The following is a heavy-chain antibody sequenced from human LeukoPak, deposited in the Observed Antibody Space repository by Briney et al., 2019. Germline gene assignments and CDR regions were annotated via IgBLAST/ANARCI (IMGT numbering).Heavy chain of an antibody. D-gene: IGHD7-27*01. J-gene: IGHJ4*02. CDR1: GGFISSQY. CDR2: IYYSGST. Sequence: SETLSPTCIVSGGFISSQYWSWIRQPPGKGLEWMGYIYYSGSTNYNPSLKSRVTISVDTSKNQFSLRVTSVTAADTAVYYCARGGANWGWQFFDNWGQGSLVTVSS. V-gene: IGHV4-59*11. CDR3: ARGGANWGWQFFDN.